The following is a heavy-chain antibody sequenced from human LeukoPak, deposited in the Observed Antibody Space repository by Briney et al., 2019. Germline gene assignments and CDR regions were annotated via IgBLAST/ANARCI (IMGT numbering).Heavy chain of an antibody. Sequence: GGSLRLSCAASGFTFSSYSMNWVRQAPGKGLEWVSSISSSSSYIYYADSLKGRFTISRDNAKNSLFLQMNSLRAEDTAVYYCAISMQVNGDYVWYYFDYWGQGTLVTVSS. CDR3: AISMQVNGDYVWYYFDY. V-gene: IGHV3-21*01. CDR2: ISSSSSYI. J-gene: IGHJ4*02. D-gene: IGHD4-17*01. CDR1: GFTFSSYS.